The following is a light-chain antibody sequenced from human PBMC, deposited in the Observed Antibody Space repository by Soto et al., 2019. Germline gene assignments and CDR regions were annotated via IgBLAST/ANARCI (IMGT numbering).Light chain of an antibody. CDR1: QSISSW. CDR2: KAC. CDR3: HQYNSYQFA. Sequence: DIQMTQYPSTLSESLGDRVTITCRASQSISSWLAWYQQKPGKAPKLLIYKACTLESGVTSRFSGSGYGTEFTLTISSLHPDYFASYYCHQYNSYQFAFGPGTKVDV. V-gene: IGKV1-5*03. J-gene: IGKJ3*01.